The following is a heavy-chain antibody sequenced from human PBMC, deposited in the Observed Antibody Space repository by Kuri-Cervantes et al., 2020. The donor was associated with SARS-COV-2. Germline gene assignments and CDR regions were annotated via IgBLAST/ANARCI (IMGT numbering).Heavy chain of an antibody. CDR1: GGTFSSYA. CDR2: IIPILGTA. D-gene: IGHD6-13*01. V-gene: IGHV1-69*04. J-gene: IGHJ4*02. CDR3: ARDFIAAAGIDY. Sequence: SVKVSCKASGGTFSSYAISWVRQAPGQGLEWMGRIIPILGTANHAQKFQGRVTITADKSTSTAYMELSSLRSEDTAVYYCARDFIAAAGIDYWGQGTLVTVSS.